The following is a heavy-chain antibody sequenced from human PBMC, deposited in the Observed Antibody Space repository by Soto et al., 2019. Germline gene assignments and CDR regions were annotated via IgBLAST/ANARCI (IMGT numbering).Heavy chain of an antibody. Sequence: PWECLKISCKSSGYSFTSYWMGWVRQMPGKGLEWMGSIHPGESDTRYSPSFQVQVNISADRSITTAYLQWSSLKASDTAMYYCARHEATYYYFYGMDVRGQGTTVTVSS. J-gene: IGHJ6*02. CDR2: IHPGESDT. CDR3: ARHEATYYYFYGMDV. CDR1: GYSFTSYW. V-gene: IGHV5-51*01.